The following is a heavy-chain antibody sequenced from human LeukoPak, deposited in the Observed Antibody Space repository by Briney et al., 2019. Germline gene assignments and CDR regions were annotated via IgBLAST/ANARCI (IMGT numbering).Heavy chain of an antibody. V-gene: IGHV4-39*01. CDR1: GAPISSSSYY. J-gene: IGHJ4*02. Sequence: SETLSLTATAPGAPISSSSYYWAWIRNPPGKGLESIGSIYYTESTYYNPSLKSRVTISVDTSKNQFSLNLTSVTSADTAVYYCARRLWFGEYYFDYWGQGTLVTVSS. D-gene: IGHD3-10*01. CDR2: IYYTEST. CDR3: ARRLWFGEYYFDY.